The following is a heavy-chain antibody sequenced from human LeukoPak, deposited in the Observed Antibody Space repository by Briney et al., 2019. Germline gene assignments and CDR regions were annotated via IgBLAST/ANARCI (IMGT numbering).Heavy chain of an antibody. CDR2: IYYSGST. CDR1: GGSIRSYY. V-gene: IGHV4-59*01. J-gene: IGHJ4*02. D-gene: IGHD6-19*01. Sequence: SETLSLTCTVSGGSIRSYYWSWIRQPPGKGLEWIGYIYYSGSTNYNPSLKSRVTISVDTSKNQFSLKLSSVTAADTAVYYCARVTWGSGEALWGQGTLVTVSS. CDR3: ARVTWGSGEAL.